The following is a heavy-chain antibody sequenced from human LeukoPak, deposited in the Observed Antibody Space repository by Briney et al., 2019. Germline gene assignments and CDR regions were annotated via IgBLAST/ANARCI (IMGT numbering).Heavy chain of an antibody. Sequence: ASVKVSCKASGGTFSSYAISWVRQAPGRGLEWMGRIIPIFGIANYAQKFQGRVTITADKSTSTAYMELSSLRSEDTAVYYCARGPRSTPNWFDPWGQGTLVTVSS. J-gene: IGHJ5*02. CDR3: ARGPRSTPNWFDP. CDR2: IIPIFGIA. CDR1: GGTFSSYA. V-gene: IGHV1-69*04.